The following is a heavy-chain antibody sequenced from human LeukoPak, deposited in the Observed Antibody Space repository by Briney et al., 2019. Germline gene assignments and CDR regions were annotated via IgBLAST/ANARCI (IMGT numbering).Heavy chain of an antibody. D-gene: IGHD1-7*01. CDR3: AKGTVTELQA. CDR1: GFTFDEYA. Sequence: GGSLRLSCAASGFTFDEYAMHWVRQTPGKRLEWVGLIMFDGSGIFYADSVKGRFAISRDNFKDSLYLQIHSLRIDDTALYYCAKGTVTELQAWGQGILVTVSS. CDR2: IMFDGSGI. J-gene: IGHJ5*02. V-gene: IGHV3-43*01.